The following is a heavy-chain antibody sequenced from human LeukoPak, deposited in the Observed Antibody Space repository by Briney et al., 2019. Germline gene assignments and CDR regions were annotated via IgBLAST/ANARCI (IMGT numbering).Heavy chain of an antibody. Sequence: SETLSLTCAVYGGSFSGYYWSWIRQPPGKGLEWIGEINHSGSTNYNPSLKSRVTISVDTSKNQFSLKLSSVTAADMAVYHCARKVVVVHFDYWGQGTLVTVSS. V-gene: IGHV4-34*01. CDR1: GGSFSGYY. CDR3: ARKVVVVHFDY. D-gene: IGHD3-22*01. J-gene: IGHJ4*02. CDR2: INHSGST.